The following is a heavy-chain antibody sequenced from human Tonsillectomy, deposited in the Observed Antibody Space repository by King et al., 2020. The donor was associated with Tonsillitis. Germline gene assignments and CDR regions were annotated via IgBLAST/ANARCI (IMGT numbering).Heavy chain of an antibody. CDR1: GYTFTSHF. V-gene: IGHV1-46*03. CDR3: ARHNTVMVTSAFGI. CDR2: IDPSGGST. D-gene: IGHD5-18*01. Sequence: QLVQSGAEVKKPGASVKVSCKASGYTFTSHFIQWVRQAPGQGLEWMGSIDPSGGSTNYAQKFQGRVSMTRDTSTSTVYMELSSLRSEDTAVYFCARHNTVMVTSAFGIWGQGTVVTVSS. J-gene: IGHJ3*02.